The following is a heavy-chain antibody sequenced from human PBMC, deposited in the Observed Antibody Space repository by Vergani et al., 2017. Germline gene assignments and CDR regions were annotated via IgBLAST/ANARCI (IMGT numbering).Heavy chain of an antibody. J-gene: IGHJ6*02. CDR2: IDWDDDK. Sequence: QVTLRESGPALVKPTQTLTLTCTFSGFSLSTSGMCVSWIRQPPGKALEWLARIDWDDDKYYSTSLKTRLTISKDTSKNQVVLTMTNMDPVDTATYYCARMTSGWPYYYYGMDVWGQGTTVTVSS. CDR1: GFSLSTSGMC. CDR3: ARMTSGWPYYYYGMDV. V-gene: IGHV2-70*15. D-gene: IGHD6-19*01.